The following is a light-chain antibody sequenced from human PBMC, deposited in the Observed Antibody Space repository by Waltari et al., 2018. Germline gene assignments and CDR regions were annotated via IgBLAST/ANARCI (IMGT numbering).Light chain of an antibody. CDR1: SEHSAYA. J-gene: IGLJ2*01. CDR2: IDGCGGH. V-gene: IGLV4-69*01. Sequence: QLAVTQSPSASASLGASVKLTCTLSSEHSAYAIAWHQHQPEKGPRFLMKIDGCGGHSKGDGIPDRFSGFSSGAERYLTISSLQYEDEAAYYCQTWDPDTVVFGGGTKLTV. CDR3: QTWDPDTVV.